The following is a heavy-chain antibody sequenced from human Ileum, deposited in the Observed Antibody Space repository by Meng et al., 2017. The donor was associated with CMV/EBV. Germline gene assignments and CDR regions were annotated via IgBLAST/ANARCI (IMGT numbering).Heavy chain of an antibody. J-gene: IGHJ4*02. V-gene: IGHV2-5*02. D-gene: IGHD6-19*01. Sequence: ITWKESGPPLGQTTETLPLTCTFSGFSLSTNAVGVGWIRQPPGKALEWLAFIYWDDDKRYNSSLRSRLTITKDTSKNQVVLTMTNMDPVDTATYYCAHGSGWLFDYWGQGTLVTVSS. CDR2: IYWDDDK. CDR1: GFSLSTNAVG. CDR3: AHGSGWLFDY.